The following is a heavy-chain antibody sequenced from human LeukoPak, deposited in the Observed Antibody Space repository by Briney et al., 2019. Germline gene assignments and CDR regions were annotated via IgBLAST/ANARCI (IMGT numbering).Heavy chain of an antibody. J-gene: IGHJ6*03. V-gene: IGHV3-23*01. Sequence: GGSLRLSCAASGFTFSDYAMSWIRQAPGKGLEWVSAISGSGGSTYYADSVKGRFTISRDNSKNTLYLQMNSLRAEDTAVYYCAKVTYYDFWSNYYYYMDVWGKGTTVTVSS. CDR3: AKVTYYDFWSNYYYYMDV. D-gene: IGHD3-3*01. CDR1: GFTFSDYA. CDR2: ISGSGGST.